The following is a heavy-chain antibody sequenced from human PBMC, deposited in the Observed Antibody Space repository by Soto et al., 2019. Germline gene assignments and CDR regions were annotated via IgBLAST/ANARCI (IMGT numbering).Heavy chain of an antibody. CDR3: ARSYGGNSHFDY. V-gene: IGHV5-51*01. D-gene: IGHD2-21*01. J-gene: IGHJ4*02. Sequence: HGESLKISCKGSGYRFTSYWIAWVRQMPGKGLEWMGIIYPSDSDTRYSPSFQGQVTISADKSISTAYLQWSSLKASDSAMYYCARSYGGNSHFDYWGQGALVTVSS. CDR1: GYRFTSYW. CDR2: IYPSDSDT.